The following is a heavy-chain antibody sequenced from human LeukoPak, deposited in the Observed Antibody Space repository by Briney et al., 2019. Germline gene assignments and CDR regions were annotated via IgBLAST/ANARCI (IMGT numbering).Heavy chain of an antibody. CDR1: GGTFNNSA. CDR3: ATDVHGDYGSGWFDP. CDR2: IMPLFGTA. D-gene: IGHD4-17*01. Sequence: SVKVSCXTSGGTFNNSAISWVRQAPGQGLEWLGGIMPLFGTAGYAQKFQGRVTITKDESTRTVYLELTSLTSDDTAVYYCATDVHGDYGSGWFDPWGQGTLVSVSS. J-gene: IGHJ5*02. V-gene: IGHV1-69*05.